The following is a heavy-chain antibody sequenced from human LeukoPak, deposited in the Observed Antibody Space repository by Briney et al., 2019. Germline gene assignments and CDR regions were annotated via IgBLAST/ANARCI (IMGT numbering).Heavy chain of an antibody. CDR2: ISGSGGST. V-gene: IGHV3-23*01. J-gene: IGHJ6*03. D-gene: IGHD6-13*01. Sequence: GGSLRLSCAASGFTFSSYAMSWVRQAPGKGLEWVSAISGSGGSTYYADSVKGRFTISRDNSKNTLYLQMNSLRAEDTAVYYCAKEGRYSSSWYGDYYYYMDVWGKGTTVTVSS. CDR1: GFTFSSYA. CDR3: AKEGRYSSSWYGDYYYYMDV.